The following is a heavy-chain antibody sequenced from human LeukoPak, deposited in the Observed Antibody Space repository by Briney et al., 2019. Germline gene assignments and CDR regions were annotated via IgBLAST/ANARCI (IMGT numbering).Heavy chain of an antibody. CDR3: AGGWEASDFDY. Sequence: PSETLSLTCTVSGGSISSYYWSWIRQPPGKGLEWIGYIYYSGSTNYNPSLKSRVTISVDTSKNQFSLKLSSVTAADTAMYYWAGGWEASDFDYWGQGPRVTVPS. D-gene: IGHD1-26*01. J-gene: IGHJ4*02. CDR1: GGSISSYY. CDR2: IYYSGST. V-gene: IGHV4-59*01.